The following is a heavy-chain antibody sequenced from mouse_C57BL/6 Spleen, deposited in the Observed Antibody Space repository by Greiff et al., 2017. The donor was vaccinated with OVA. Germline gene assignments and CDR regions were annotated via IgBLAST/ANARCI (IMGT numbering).Heavy chain of an antibody. CDR3: ARRGRSYDYDGFDY. J-gene: IGHJ2*01. D-gene: IGHD2-4*01. V-gene: IGHV3-6*01. CDR2: ISYDGSN. Sequence: EVQVVESGPGLVKPSQSLSLTCSVTGYSITSGYYWNWIRQFPGNKLEWMGYISYDGSNNYNPSLKNRISITRDTSKNQFFLKLNSVTTEDTATYYCARRGRSYDYDGFDYWGQGTTLTVSS. CDR1: GYSITSGYY.